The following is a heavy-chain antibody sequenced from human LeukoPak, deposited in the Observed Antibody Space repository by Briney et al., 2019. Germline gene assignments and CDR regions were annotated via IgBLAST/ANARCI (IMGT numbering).Heavy chain of an antibody. V-gene: IGHV3-48*04. CDR3: ARDGEIRRLVRGAFDI. Sequence: GGSLRLSCTVSGFSFDTYWMTWVRQAPGKGPEWVSYISSSSSTIYYADSVKGRFTISRDNAKNSLYLQMNSLRAEDTAVYYCARDGEIRRLVRGAFDIWGQGTMVTVSS. J-gene: IGHJ3*02. CDR2: ISSSSSTI. CDR1: GFSFDTYW. D-gene: IGHD6-19*01.